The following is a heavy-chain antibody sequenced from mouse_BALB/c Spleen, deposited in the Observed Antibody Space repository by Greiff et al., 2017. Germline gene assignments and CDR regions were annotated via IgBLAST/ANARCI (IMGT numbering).Heavy chain of an antibody. CDR1: GYAFSSSW. J-gene: IGHJ2*01. D-gene: IGHD1-1*01. Sequence: QVQLKESGPELVKPGASVKISCKASGYAFSSSWMNWVKQRPGQGLEWIGRIYPGDGDTNYNGKFKGKATLTADKSSSTAYMQLSSLTSVDSAVYFCARSGGSDYFDYWGQGTTLTVSS. CDR2: IYPGDGDT. V-gene: IGHV1-82*01. CDR3: ARSGGSDYFDY.